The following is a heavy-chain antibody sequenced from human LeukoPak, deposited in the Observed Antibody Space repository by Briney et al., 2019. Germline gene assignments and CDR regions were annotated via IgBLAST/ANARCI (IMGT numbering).Heavy chain of an antibody. D-gene: IGHD5-18*01. CDR2: IYYSGST. V-gene: IGHV4-39*07. CDR1: GGSISSSSYY. J-gene: IGHJ6*02. Sequence: SETLSLTCTVSGGSISSSSYYWGWIRQPPGKGLEWIGSIYYSGSTYYNPSLKSRVTISVDTSKNQFSLKLSSVTAADTAVYYCARVDTSSPWATGGMDVWGQGTTVTVSS. CDR3: ARVDTSSPWATGGMDV.